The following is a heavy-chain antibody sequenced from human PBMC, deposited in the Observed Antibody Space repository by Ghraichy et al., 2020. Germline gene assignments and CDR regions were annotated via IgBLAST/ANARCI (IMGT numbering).Heavy chain of an antibody. D-gene: IGHD3-3*01. Sequence: GGSLRLSCAASGFTVSSNYMSWVRQAPGKGLEWVSVIYSGGSTYYADSVKGRFTISRDNSKNTLYLQMNSLRAEDTAVYYCARAREWPLIFDYWGQGTLVAVSS. CDR3: ARAREWPLIFDY. J-gene: IGHJ4*02. CDR2: IYSGGST. CDR1: GFTVSSNY. V-gene: IGHV3-66*02.